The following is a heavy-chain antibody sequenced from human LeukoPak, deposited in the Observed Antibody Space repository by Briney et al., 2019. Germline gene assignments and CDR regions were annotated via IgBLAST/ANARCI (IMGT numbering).Heavy chain of an antibody. Sequence: GGSLRLSCAASGFTFRSYEMNWVRQAPGKGLEWVSYISASGRTIYYADSVKGRFTISRDNAKNSLYLQMSSLRVEDTAVYYCARRAIAEGFDYWGQGTLVTVSS. CDR2: ISASGRTI. CDR3: ARRAIAEGFDY. D-gene: IGHD6-13*01. J-gene: IGHJ4*02. CDR1: GFTFRSYE. V-gene: IGHV3-48*03.